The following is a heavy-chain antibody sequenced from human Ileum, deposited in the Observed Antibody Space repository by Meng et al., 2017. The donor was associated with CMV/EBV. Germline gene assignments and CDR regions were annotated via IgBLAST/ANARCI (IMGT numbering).Heavy chain of an antibody. D-gene: IGHD3-10*01. J-gene: IGHJ4*02. Sequence: QLQLQESGPGLVKPSETLSLTCTVSGGPISSSLYYWGWIRQPPGKGLEWIGTISYSGTAFYNLSLKSRVAISIDTSKFQFSLKLSSVTATDTAVYYCARDSTYPSGLDYWGQGTLVTVSS. CDR1: GGPISSSLYY. CDR2: ISYSGTA. CDR3: ARDSTYPSGLDY. V-gene: IGHV4-39*07.